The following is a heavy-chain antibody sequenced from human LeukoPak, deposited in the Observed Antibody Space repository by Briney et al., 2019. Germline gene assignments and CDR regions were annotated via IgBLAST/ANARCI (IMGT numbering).Heavy chain of an antibody. Sequence: ASVKVSCKTSGYTFTSYSIHWVRQAPGQRLEWMGWINAGNGNTKYSQKFQGRVTITRDTSASTVYMELSSLRSEDTAVYYCARSIAEVIDPWGQGTLVTVSS. D-gene: IGHD6-6*01. V-gene: IGHV1-3*01. CDR2: INAGNGNT. CDR3: ARSIAEVIDP. CDR1: GYTFTSYS. J-gene: IGHJ5*02.